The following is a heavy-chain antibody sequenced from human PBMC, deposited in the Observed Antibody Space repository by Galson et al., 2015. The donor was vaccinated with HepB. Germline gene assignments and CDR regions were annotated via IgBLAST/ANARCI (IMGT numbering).Heavy chain of an antibody. V-gene: IGHV1-8*01. D-gene: IGHD3-10*01. CDR2: MNPNSGNT. CDR1: GYTFTGYD. Sequence: SVKVSCKASGYTFTGYDINWVRQATGQGLEWMGWMNPNSGNTGYAQKFQGRVTMTRNTSISTAYMELSSLRSEDTAVYYCARGSLPLEGWFRELWIKNWYFDLWGRGTLVTVSS. J-gene: IGHJ2*01. CDR3: ARGSLPLEGWFRELWIKNWYFDL.